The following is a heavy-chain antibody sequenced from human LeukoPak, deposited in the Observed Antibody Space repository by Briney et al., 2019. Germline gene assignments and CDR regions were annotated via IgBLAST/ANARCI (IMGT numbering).Heavy chain of an antibody. CDR3: AKGGSGWGIIGY. J-gene: IGHJ4*02. CDR2: ISGSGGRT. Sequence: GGSLRRSCAASGFTFRSHDMSWVRQAPGKGLEWVSGISGSGGRTYYVDSVKGRFTISRDNSQNTLYLQINSLRAEDTAVYYCAKGGSGWGIIGYWGQGTLVTVSS. V-gene: IGHV3-23*01. D-gene: IGHD6-19*01. CDR1: GFTFRSHD.